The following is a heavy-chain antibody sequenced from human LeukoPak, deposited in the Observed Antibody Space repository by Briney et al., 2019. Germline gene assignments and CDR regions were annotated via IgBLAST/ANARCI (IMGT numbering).Heavy chain of an antibody. CDR2: IIPIFGTA. J-gene: IGHJ4*02. V-gene: IGHV1-69*01. Sequence: ASVKVSCKASGGTFSSYAISWVRQAPGQGLEWMGGIIPIFGTANYAQKFQGRVTITADESTSTAYMELSSLRSEDTTVYYCASPGYYDILTGYYNYWGQGTLVTVPS. CDR1: GGTFSSYA. D-gene: IGHD3-9*01. CDR3: ASPGYYDILTGYYNY.